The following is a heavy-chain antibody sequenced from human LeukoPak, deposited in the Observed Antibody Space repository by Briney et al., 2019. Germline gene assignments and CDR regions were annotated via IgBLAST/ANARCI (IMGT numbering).Heavy chain of an antibody. V-gene: IGHV3-21*01. CDR2: ISSSSTYI. Sequence: GGSLRLSCAASGFTFSSYSMNWVPQAPGKGLEWVSSISSSSTYIYYADSVKGRFTISRDNAKNSLYLQMNSMRAEDTAVYYCARNGDSLGYFDYWGQGTLVTVSS. J-gene: IGHJ4*02. D-gene: IGHD4-17*01. CDR1: GFTFSSYS. CDR3: ARNGDSLGYFDY.